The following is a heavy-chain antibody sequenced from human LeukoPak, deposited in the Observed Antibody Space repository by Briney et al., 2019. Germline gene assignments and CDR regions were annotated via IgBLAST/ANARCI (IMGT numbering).Heavy chain of an antibody. J-gene: IGHJ4*02. D-gene: IGHD3-22*01. CDR3: ARDQLHYDSSGYSY. V-gene: IGHV7-4-1*02. CDR2: INTNTGNP. CDR1: RYTFTSYA. Sequence: ASVKVSCKASRYTFTSYAINWVRQAPGQGLEWMGWINTNTGNPTYAQGFTGRFVFSLDTSVSTAYLQISSLKAEDTAVYYCARDQLHYDSSGYSYWGQGTLVTVSS.